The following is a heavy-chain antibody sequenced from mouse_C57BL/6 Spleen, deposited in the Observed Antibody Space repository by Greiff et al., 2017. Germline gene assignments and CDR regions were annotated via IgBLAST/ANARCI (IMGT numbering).Heavy chain of an antibody. D-gene: IGHD2-3*01. J-gene: IGHJ3*01. CDR1: GFTFSDYY. Sequence: EVQRVESEGGLVQPGSSMKLSCTASGFTFSDYYMAWVRQVPEKGLEWVANINYDGSSTYYLDSLKSRFIISRDNAKNILYLQMSSLKSEDTATYYCARYGGYYEFAYWGQGTLVTVSA. CDR3: ARYGGYYEFAY. V-gene: IGHV5-16*01. CDR2: INYDGSST.